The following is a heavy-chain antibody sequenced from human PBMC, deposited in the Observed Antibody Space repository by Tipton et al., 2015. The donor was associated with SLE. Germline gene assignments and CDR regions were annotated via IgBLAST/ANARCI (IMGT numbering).Heavy chain of an antibody. CDR2: TYRIADTHDTGIT. V-gene: IGHV4-59*01. D-gene: IGHD3-10*01. CDR1: GDSITSYS. J-gene: IGHJ4*02. CDR3: ARSRGTMVQGVKD. Sequence: TLSLTCTVSGDSITSYSWNWIRQPPGKGLEWIADTYRIADTHDTGITKFNPSLNSRVTISVDTSKNQFSLKLSSVTAADTAVYYCARSRGTMVQGVKDWGQGTLVTVSS.